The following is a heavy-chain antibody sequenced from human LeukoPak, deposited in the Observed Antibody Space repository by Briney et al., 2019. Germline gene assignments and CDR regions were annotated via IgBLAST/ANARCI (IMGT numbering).Heavy chain of an antibody. CDR2: TSSDGNNK. V-gene: IGHV3-30*18. CDR1: GFTFSSYG. CDR3: AKEISVRGLAWFDP. D-gene: IGHD3-10*01. Sequence: PGGSLRLSCAASGFTFSSYGMHWVRQAPGKGLEWVVGTSSDGNNKYYADSVKGRFTISRDNSKNTLYLQMNSLRAEDTVVYYCAKEISVRGLAWFDPWGQGTLVTVSS. J-gene: IGHJ5*02.